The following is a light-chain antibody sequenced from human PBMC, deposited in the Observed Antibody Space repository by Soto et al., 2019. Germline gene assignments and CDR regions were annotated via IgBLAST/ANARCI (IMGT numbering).Light chain of an antibody. V-gene: IGLV1-40*01. CDR2: GNS. CDR3: QSYDSSLSGHVV. Sequence: QSVLTQPPSVSGAPEQRDTISCTGSSSNIGAGYDVHWYQQLPGTAPKFLIYGNSNRPSGVPDRFSGSKSGTSASLAITGLQAEDEADYYCQSYDSSLSGHVVFGGGTKLTVL. CDR1: SSNIGAGYD. J-gene: IGLJ2*01.